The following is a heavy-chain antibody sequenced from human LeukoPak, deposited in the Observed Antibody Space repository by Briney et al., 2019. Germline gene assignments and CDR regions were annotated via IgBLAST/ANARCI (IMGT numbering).Heavy chain of an antibody. CDR1: GGSISSYY. J-gene: IGHJ4*02. Sequence: SETLSLTCTVSGGSISSYYWSWIRQPPVKGLEWIGYIYYSGSTNYNPSLKSRVTISVDTSKNQFSLKLSSVTAADTAVYYCARDGSGYYFDYWGQGTLVTVSS. D-gene: IGHD3-22*01. CDR2: IYYSGST. CDR3: ARDGSGYYFDY. V-gene: IGHV4-59*01.